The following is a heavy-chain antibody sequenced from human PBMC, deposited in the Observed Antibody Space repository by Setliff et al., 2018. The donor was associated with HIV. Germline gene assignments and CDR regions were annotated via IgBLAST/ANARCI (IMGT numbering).Heavy chain of an antibody. J-gene: IGHJ3*02. CDR3: SRGAYSSIWFVQGLNAFDI. V-gene: IGHV1-18*01. D-gene: IGHD6-13*01. CDR2: ISAYNCNT. CDR1: GYRISSYG. Sequence: VSVKVSCKASGYRISSYGISWVRQAPGQGLEWMGWISAYNCNTRYTQQFQGRVNMNTDTSTSTAYMELRSLRSDETAVHYCSRGAYSSIWFVQGLNAFDIWGQGTMVTVSS.